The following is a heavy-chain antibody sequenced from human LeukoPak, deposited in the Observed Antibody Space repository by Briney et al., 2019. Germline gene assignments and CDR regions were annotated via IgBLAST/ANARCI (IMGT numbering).Heavy chain of an antibody. J-gene: IGHJ4*02. Sequence: GGSLRLSCAASGFTFSSYEMNWVRQAPGKGLEWVSYISSSGSTIYYADSVKGRFTISRDNAKNSLYLQMNSLRAEDTAVYYCARDSCSGGSCYSRGFDYWGQGTLVTVSS. D-gene: IGHD2-15*01. V-gene: IGHV3-48*03. CDR2: ISSSGSTI. CDR1: GFTFSSYE. CDR3: ARDSCSGGSCYSRGFDY.